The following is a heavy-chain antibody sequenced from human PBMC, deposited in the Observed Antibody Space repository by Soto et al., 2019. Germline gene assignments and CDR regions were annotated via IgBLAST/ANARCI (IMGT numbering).Heavy chain of an antibody. Sequence: QVQLVESGGGVVQPGRSLRLSCAASGFTFSSYGRHWVRQAPGKGLEWVAVISYDGSNKYYADSVKGRFTISRDNSKNTLYLQMNSLRAEDTAVDYCSKAISKGYYYGMDVWGQGTTVNVSS. J-gene: IGHJ6*02. CDR2: ISYDGSNK. D-gene: IGHD2-2*01. CDR1: GFTFSSYG. CDR3: SKAISKGYYYGMDV. V-gene: IGHV3-30*18.